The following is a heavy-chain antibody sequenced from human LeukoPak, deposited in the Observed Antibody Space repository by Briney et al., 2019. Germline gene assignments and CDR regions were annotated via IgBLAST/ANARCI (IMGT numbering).Heavy chain of an antibody. J-gene: IGHJ4*02. D-gene: IGHD6-25*01. CDR2: ISGSGHRT. Sequence: GGSPRLSCAASGFTFSTYAMSWVRQAPGKGLEWASGISGSGHRTYYADSLKGRFTISRDNSKSTLYLQMNSLTAEDTAVYYCAKLTTAAAGLFDYWGQGTLVTVSS. CDR1: GFTFSTYA. V-gene: IGHV3-23*01. CDR3: AKLTTAAAGLFDY.